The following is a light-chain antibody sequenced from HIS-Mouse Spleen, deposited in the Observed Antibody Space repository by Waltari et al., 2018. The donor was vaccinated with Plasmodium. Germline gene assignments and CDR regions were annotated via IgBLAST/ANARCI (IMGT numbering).Light chain of an antibody. J-gene: IGLJ2*01. Sequence: QSALTPPPSASGSPGQAVTISSTGPSRAGCGYNYVSWYQQHPGKAPKPMIYEVSKRPSGVPDRFSGSKSGNTSSLTVSGLQAEDEADYYCSSYAGSNNLVFGGGTKLTVL. CDR3: SSYAGSNNLV. CDR2: EVS. CDR1: SRAGCGYNY. V-gene: IGLV2-8*01.